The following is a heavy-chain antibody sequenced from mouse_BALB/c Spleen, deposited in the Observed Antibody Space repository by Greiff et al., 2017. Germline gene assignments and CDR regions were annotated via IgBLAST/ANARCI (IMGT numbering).Heavy chain of an antibody. J-gene: IGHJ4*01. CDR3: ARVGMVTTYYAMDY. V-gene: IGHV3-6*02. CDR1: GYSITSGYY. Sequence: EVKLMESGPGLVKPSQSLSLTCSVTGYSITSGYYWNWIRQFPGNKLEWMGYISYDGSNNYNPSLKNRISITRDTSKNQFFLKLNSVTTEDTATYYCARVGMVTTYYAMDYWGQGTSVTVSS. CDR2: ISYDGSN. D-gene: IGHD2-10*02.